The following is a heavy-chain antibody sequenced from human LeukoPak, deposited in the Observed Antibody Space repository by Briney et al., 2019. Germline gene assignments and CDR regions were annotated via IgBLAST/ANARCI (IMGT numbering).Heavy chain of an antibody. J-gene: IGHJ4*02. V-gene: IGHV4-59*01. CDR1: GGSISSYY. D-gene: IGHD4-23*01. CDR2: IYYSGST. CDR3: ARTDYGGKGVYFDY. Sequence: PSETLSLTCTVSGGSISSYYWSWIRQPPGKGLEWIGYIYYSGSTNYNPSLKSRATISVDTSKNQFSLKLSSVTAADTAVYYCARTDYGGKGVYFDYWGQGTLVTVSS.